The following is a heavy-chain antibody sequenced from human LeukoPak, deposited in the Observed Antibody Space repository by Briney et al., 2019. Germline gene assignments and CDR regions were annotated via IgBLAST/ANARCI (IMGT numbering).Heavy chain of an antibody. CDR3: AGWGYSNTWSGPFDY. V-gene: IGHV4-59*01. Sequence: SETLSLTCTVSGGSISSYYWSWIRQPPGKGLEWIGYIHYSGGITYYNPSLKSRVTISVDTSKNQFSLNLSSVTAADTAVYYCAGWGYSNTWSGPFDYWGQGTLVTVSS. J-gene: IGHJ4*02. D-gene: IGHD6-13*01. CDR2: IHYSGGIT. CDR1: GGSISSYY.